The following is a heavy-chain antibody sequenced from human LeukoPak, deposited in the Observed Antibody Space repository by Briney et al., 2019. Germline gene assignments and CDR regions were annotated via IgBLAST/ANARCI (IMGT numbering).Heavy chain of an antibody. Sequence: GGSLRLSCAASGFTFSSYGMHWVRQAPGKGLEWVAVISYDGSNKYYADSVKGRFTISRDNSKNTLYLQMSSLRAEDTAVYYRVREVPVAILDYWGQGTLVTVSS. CDR1: GFTFSSYG. CDR2: ISYDGSNK. CDR3: VREVPVAILDY. D-gene: IGHD2-2*01. V-gene: IGHV3-30*03. J-gene: IGHJ4*02.